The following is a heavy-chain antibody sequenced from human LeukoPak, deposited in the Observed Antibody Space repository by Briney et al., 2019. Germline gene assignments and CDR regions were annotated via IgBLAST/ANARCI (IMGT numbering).Heavy chain of an antibody. CDR1: GFPFSSHG. J-gene: IGHJ4*02. D-gene: IGHD2-15*01. Sequence: GGSLRLSCAGSGFPFSSHGMNWVRQAPGKGPEWVSGISPGGGPTYYADSVRGRFSISRDDLKNTLYLQMTNLRAEDTAVYYCARDRCGDPDVSCSGGSLEYWGQGTLITVSS. V-gene: IGHV3-23*01. CDR2: ISPGGGPT. CDR3: ARDRCGDPDVSCSGGSLEY.